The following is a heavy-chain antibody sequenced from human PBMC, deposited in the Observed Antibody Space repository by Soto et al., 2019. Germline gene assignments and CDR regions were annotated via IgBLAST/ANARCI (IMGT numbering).Heavy chain of an antibody. V-gene: IGHV2-26*01. CDR3: ARIGTPSYYDFWSGYYTGYHYYYGMDV. J-gene: IGHJ6*02. CDR1: GFSLSNARMG. D-gene: IGHD3-3*01. Sequence: SGPTLVNPTETLTLTCTVSGFSLSNARMGVSWIRQLPGKALEWLAHIFSNDEKSYSTSLKSRLTISKDTSKSQVVLTMTNMDPVDTATYYCARIGTPSYYDFWSGYYTGYHYYYGMDVWGQGTTVTVSS. CDR2: IFSNDEK.